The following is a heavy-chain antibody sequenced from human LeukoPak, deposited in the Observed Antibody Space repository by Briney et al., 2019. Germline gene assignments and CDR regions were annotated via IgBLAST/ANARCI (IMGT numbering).Heavy chain of an antibody. CDR2: IYYSGST. V-gene: IGHV4-39*07. Sequence: SETLSLTCTVSGGSISSSSYYWGWIRQPPGKGLEWIGSIYYSGSTYYKPSLKSRVTISVDTSKNQFSLKLSSVTAADTAVYYCARDSGYYGSGSYYSWGQGTLVTVSS. D-gene: IGHD3-10*01. J-gene: IGHJ4*02. CDR1: GGSISSSSYY. CDR3: ARDSGYYGSGSYYS.